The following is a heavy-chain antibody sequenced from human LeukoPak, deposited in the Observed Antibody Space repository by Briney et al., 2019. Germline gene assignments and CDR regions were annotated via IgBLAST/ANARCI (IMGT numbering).Heavy chain of an antibody. V-gene: IGHV3-9*01. CDR2: ISWNSGSI. CDR1: RIAFRGYA. J-gene: IGHJ4*02. CDR3: AKDIHDSGPSCFDY. Sequence: PGASLRLSCAGSRIAFRGYAMSWVRQAPGKGLEWVSGISWNSGSIGYADSVKGRFTISRDNAKNSLYLQMNSLRAEDTALYYCAKDIHDSGPSCFDYWGQGTLVTVSS. D-gene: IGHD3-22*01.